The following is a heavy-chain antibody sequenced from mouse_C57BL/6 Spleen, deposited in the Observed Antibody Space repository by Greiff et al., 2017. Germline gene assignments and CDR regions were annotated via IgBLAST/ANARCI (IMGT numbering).Heavy chain of an antibody. J-gene: IGHJ2*01. CDR1: GFNIKDDY. Sequence: EVNVVESGAELVRPGASVKLSCTASGFNIKDDYMHWVKQRPEQGLEWIGWIDPENGDTEYASKFQGKATITADTSSNTAYLQLSSLTSEDTAVYYCTTPSYYWGQGTTLTVSS. CDR2: IDPENGDT. V-gene: IGHV14-4*01. CDR3: TTPSYY.